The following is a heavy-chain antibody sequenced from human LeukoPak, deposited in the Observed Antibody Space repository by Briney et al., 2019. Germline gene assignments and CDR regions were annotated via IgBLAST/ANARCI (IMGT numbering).Heavy chain of an antibody. V-gene: IGHV7-4-1*02. J-gene: IGHJ4*02. CDR3: ARGAVASPFDY. Sequence: ASVKVSCKASGYTFTSNYIHWVRQAPGQGLEWMGWINTNTGNPTYAQGFTGRFVFSLDTSVSTAYLQISSLKAEDTAVYYCARGAVASPFDYWGQGTLVTVSS. D-gene: IGHD2-2*01. CDR2: INTNTGNP. CDR1: GYTFTSNY.